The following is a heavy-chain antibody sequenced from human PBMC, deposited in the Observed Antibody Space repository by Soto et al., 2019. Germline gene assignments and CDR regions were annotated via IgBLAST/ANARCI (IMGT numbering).Heavy chain of an antibody. CDR1: GGSISSGGYY. D-gene: IGHD4-17*01. J-gene: IGHJ3*02. V-gene: IGHV4-31*03. CDR3: ARTDYARAFDI. CDR2: IYYSGST. Sequence: PSETLSLTCTVSGGSISSGGYYWSWIRQHPGKGLEWIGYIYYSGSTYYNPSLKSRVTISVDTSKNQFSLKLSSVTAADTAVYYCARTDYARAFDIWGQGTMVTVSS.